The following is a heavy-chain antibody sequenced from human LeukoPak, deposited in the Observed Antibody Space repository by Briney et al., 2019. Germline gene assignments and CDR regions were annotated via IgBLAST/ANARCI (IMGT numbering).Heavy chain of an antibody. Sequence: PGGSLRLSCAASGFIFSNYYMNWVRQAPGKGLECVSVIYNGGATYYADSVKGRFTISRDNSKNTLYLQMNGLRAEDTAVYYCARAPHSDYWGQGTLVTVSS. V-gene: IGHV3-66*01. CDR3: ARAPHSDY. J-gene: IGHJ4*02. CDR2: IYNGGAT. CDR1: GFIFSNYY.